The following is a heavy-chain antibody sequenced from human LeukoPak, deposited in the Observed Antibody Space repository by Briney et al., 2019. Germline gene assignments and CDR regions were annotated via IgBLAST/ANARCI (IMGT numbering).Heavy chain of an antibody. V-gene: IGHV4-39*07. CDR1: GGSISSSSYY. CDR3: ARVPRYSSGWPYFDY. J-gene: IGHJ4*02. D-gene: IGHD6-19*01. CDR2: IYYSGST. Sequence: SETLSLTCTVSGGSISSSSYYWGWIRQPPGKGLEWIGSIYYSGSTNYNPSLKSRVAISVDTSKNQFSLKLSSVTAADTAVYYCARVPRYSSGWPYFDYWGQGTLVTVSS.